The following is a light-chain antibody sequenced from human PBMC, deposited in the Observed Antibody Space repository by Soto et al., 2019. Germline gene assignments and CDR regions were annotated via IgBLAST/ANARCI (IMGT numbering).Light chain of an antibody. Sequence: QSVLTQPPSASETPGQRVTISCSGSSSNIGSFPVNWYRQHPGTAPKVVIYSNDQRPSGVPDRFSGSKSGTSASLVISGLQSEDEADYYCAAWDDSLNGVVFGGGTQLTVL. CDR1: SSNIGSFP. CDR2: SND. J-gene: IGLJ2*01. V-gene: IGLV1-44*01. CDR3: AAWDDSLNGVV.